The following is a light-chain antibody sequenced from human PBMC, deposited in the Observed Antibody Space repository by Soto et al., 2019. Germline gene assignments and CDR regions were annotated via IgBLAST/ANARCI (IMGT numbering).Light chain of an antibody. CDR1: SNDFGGYNY. V-gene: IGLV2-8*01. J-gene: IGLJ1*01. CDR3: SSSGGSNYV. CDR2: EVS. Sequence: QSALTQPPSASGSPGQSVTISCTGTSNDFGGYNYVSWYQQHPGKAPKLIIFEVSERPSGVPDRFSGSKSGSTASLTVSGLQAEDEADYYCSSSGGSNYVFGTGTKVTVL.